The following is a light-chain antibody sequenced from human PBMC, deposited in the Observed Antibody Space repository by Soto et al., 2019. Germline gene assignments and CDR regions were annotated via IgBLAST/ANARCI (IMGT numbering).Light chain of an antibody. CDR3: QQLNSYLLST. J-gene: IGKJ3*01. Sequence: DIQLTQSPSFLSASVGDRVTITCRASQGISSYLAWYQQKPGKAPKLLIYAASTLQSGVPSRFSGSGSGTEFTLTISSLQPEDFATYYCQQLNSYLLSTFGPGTKVDIK. CDR1: QGISSY. CDR2: AAS. V-gene: IGKV1-9*01.